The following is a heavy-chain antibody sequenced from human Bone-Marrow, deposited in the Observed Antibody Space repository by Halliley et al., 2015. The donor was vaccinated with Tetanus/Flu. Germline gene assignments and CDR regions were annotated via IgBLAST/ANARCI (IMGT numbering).Heavy chain of an antibody. CDR3: VREASEPSSTFDY. CDR2: IWYDGSEE. V-gene: IGHV3-33*01. D-gene: IGHD1-26*01. Sequence: WVAAIWYDGSEECYADSVKGRFTISRDDSKNTVYLQMDSLRVDDMAVYYCVREASEPSSTFDYWGHGTLVTVSS. J-gene: IGHJ4*01.